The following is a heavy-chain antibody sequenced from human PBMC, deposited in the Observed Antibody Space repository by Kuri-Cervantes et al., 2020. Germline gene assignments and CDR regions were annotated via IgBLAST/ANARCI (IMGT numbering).Heavy chain of an antibody. CDR3: AKDWEQLGYYYYYMDV. V-gene: IGHV3-30*02. J-gene: IGHJ6*03. CDR1: GFTFNNFG. Sequence: GESLKISCAASGFTFNNFGMHWVRQAPGKGLEWVAFIRHDGGKKYYVDSVKGRFTISRDTSKNTLYLQMNSLRGEDTAVYYCAKDWEQLGYYYYYMDVWGKGTTVTVSS. D-gene: IGHD1-26*01. CDR2: IRHDGGKK.